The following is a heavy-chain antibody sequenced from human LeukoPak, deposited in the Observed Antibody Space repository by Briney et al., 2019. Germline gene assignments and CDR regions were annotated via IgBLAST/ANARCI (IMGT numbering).Heavy chain of an antibody. D-gene: IGHD6-19*01. J-gene: IGHJ4*02. Sequence: PGGSLRLSCAASGFTFSSYGMHWVRQAPGKGLEWVAVISYDGSNKYYADSVKGRFTISRDNSKNTLYLQMNSLRAEDTAVYYCAKGVSGWPDSDYWGQGTLVTVSS. CDR2: ISYDGSNK. CDR3: AKGVSGWPDSDY. V-gene: IGHV3-30*18. CDR1: GFTFSSYG.